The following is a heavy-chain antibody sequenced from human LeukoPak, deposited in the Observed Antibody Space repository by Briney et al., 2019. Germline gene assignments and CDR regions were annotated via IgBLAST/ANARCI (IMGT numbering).Heavy chain of an antibody. CDR2: INPSGGST. J-gene: IGHJ4*02. CDR1: GYTFTSYY. V-gene: IGHV1-46*01. Sequence: GSVTVSCKASGYTFTSYYMHWVRQAPGQGLEWMGIINPSGGSTSYAQKFQGRVTMTRGTSTSTVYMELSSLRSEDTAVYYCARAYYYDSSGYPIDYWGQGNLVTVSS. D-gene: IGHD3-22*01. CDR3: ARAYYYDSSGYPIDY.